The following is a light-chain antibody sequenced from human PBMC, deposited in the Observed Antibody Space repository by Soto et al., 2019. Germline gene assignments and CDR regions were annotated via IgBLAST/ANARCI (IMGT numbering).Light chain of an antibody. CDR3: QQRSNGPAYT. CDR2: DAS. J-gene: IGKJ2*01. Sequence: EVVLTQSPATLSLSPGERATLSCRASQSVSSHLTWYQQKPGQAPRPLIYDASNRATGIPGRFSGSGSGTDFTLTISSLEPEDFAVYYCQQRSNGPAYTFGQGTRLDIK. V-gene: IGKV3-11*01. CDR1: QSVSSH.